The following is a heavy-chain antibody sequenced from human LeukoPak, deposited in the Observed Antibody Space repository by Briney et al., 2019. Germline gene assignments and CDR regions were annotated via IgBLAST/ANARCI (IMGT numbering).Heavy chain of an antibody. D-gene: IGHD2-2*01. V-gene: IGHV4-59*01. CDR1: GFSISNYY. CDR3: ARWGTISLYQSFDY. CDR2: FYYSGDT. J-gene: IGHJ4*02. Sequence: SETLSLTCSVSGFSISNYYWGWIRQPPGKGLEWIGYFYYSGDTNYNPSLKSRVTISVDTSKNQFSLKLRSVTAADTAVYYCARWGTISLYQSFDYWGQGILVTVSS.